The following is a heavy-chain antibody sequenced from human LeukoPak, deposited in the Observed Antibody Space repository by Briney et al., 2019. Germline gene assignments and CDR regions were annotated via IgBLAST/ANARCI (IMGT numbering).Heavy chain of an antibody. J-gene: IGHJ4*02. CDR3: AKDTALGSKAPLDY. CDR2: IIPILGIA. V-gene: IGHV1-69*04. D-gene: IGHD5-18*01. CDR1: GGTFSSYA. Sequence: GASVKVSCKASGGTFSSYAISWVRQAPGQGLEWMGRIIPILGIANYAQKFQGRVTITADKSTSTAYMELSSLRSEDTAVYYCAKDTALGSKAPLDYWGQGTLVTVSS.